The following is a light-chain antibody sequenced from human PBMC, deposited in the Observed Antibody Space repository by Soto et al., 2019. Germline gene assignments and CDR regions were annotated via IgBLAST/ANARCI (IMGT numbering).Light chain of an antibody. J-gene: IGLJ1*01. CDR1: SSNIGSNT. CDR2: SNN. CDR3: AAWDDSLNGYV. Sequence: QSVLTQPPSASGTPGQRVTISCSGSSSNIGSNTVNWYQQLPGTAPKLLIYSNNQRPSGVPDRFSGSKSGTSASLAISGLQSAAEADYYCAAWDDSLNGYVFGSGTKLTVL. V-gene: IGLV1-44*01.